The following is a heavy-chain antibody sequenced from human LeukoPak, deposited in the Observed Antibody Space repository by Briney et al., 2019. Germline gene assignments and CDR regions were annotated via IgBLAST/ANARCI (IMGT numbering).Heavy chain of an antibody. CDR1: GDSISRGGYS. CDR2: ISYSGAT. Sequence: SETLSLTCAVSGDSISRGGYSWSWIRQSPGKGLVLVASISYSGATFYYPSLKSRLTISKDTSKNHFSLELSSVTAADTALYYCARPVFTGAYPDFFDFWGQGALVTVSS. J-gene: IGHJ4*02. V-gene: IGHV4-30-4*07. CDR3: ARPVFTGAYPDFFDF.